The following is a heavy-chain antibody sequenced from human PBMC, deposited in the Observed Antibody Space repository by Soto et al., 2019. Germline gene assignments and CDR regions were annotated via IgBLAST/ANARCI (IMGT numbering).Heavy chain of an antibody. J-gene: IGHJ4*02. V-gene: IGHV3-23*01. CDR3: AKKGYYDTSGYPIRYFDY. Sequence: GGSLRLSCAAAGFTFSNYAMAWVRQDPGKGLEWVSTITYSGGSRDYADSVKGRFTISRDNSKNTLYLQMNGLRAEDTAVYYCAKKGYYDTSGYPIRYFDYWGQGTLVTVSS. D-gene: IGHD3-22*01. CDR2: ITYSGGSR. CDR1: GFTFSNYA.